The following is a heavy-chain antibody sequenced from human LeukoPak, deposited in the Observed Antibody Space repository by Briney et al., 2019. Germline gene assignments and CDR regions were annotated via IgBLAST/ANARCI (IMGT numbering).Heavy chain of an antibody. Sequence: ASVKVSCKASGYTFTGYYMHWVRQAPGQGLEWMGWISAYNGNTNYAQKLQGRVTMTTDTSTSTAYMELRSLRSDDTAVYYCARARTDNWFDPWGQGTLVTVSS. V-gene: IGHV1-18*04. CDR3: ARARTDNWFDP. D-gene: IGHD4-17*01. J-gene: IGHJ5*02. CDR2: ISAYNGNT. CDR1: GYTFTGYY.